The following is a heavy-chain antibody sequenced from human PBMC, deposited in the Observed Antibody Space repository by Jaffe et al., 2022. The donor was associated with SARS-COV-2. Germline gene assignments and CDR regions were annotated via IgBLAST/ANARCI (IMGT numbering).Heavy chain of an antibody. CDR1: GFTFSSYG. V-gene: IGHV3-33*01. Sequence: QVQLVESGGGVVQPGRSLRLSCAASGFTFSSYGMHWVRQAPGKGLEWVAVIWYDGSNKYYADSVKGRFTISRDNSKNTLYLQMNSLRAEDTAVYYCARVEGKIEYSSSQPDIFYYYYGMDVWGQGTTVTVSS. J-gene: IGHJ6*02. CDR3: ARVEGKIEYSSSQPDIFYYYYGMDV. CDR2: IWYDGSNK. D-gene: IGHD6-6*01.